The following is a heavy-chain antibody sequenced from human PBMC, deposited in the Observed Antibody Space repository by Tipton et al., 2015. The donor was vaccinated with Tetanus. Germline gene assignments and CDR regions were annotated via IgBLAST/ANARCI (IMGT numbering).Heavy chain of an antibody. D-gene: IGHD4-17*01. Sequence: SLRLSCAASGFTFSSHAMSWVRQAPGKGLEWVSVIYSGGSTYYADSVKGRFTISRDNSKNTLYLQMNSLRAEDTAVYYCARDAPDHGDYASFDYWGQGTLVTVSS. V-gene: IGHV3-66*01. CDR1: GFTFSSHA. J-gene: IGHJ4*02. CDR2: IYSGGST. CDR3: ARDAPDHGDYASFDY.